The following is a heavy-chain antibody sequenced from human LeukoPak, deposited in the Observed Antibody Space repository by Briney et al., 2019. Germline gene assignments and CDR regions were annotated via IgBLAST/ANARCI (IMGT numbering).Heavy chain of an antibody. CDR3: AKGEWFGKLSQY. D-gene: IGHD3-10*01. Sequence: GASLRLSCAASGFTFSSYAMSWVRQAPGKGLEWVSAISGSGGSTYYADSVKGRFTISRDNSKNTLYLQMNSLRAEDTAVYYCAKGEWFGKLSQYWGQGTLVTVSS. V-gene: IGHV3-23*01. CDR1: GFTFSSYA. CDR2: ISGSGGST. J-gene: IGHJ4*02.